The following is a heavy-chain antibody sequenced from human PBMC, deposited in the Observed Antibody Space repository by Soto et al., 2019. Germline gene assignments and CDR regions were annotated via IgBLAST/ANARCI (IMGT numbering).Heavy chain of an antibody. D-gene: IGHD1-1*01. J-gene: IGHJ4*02. CDR3: ARGRYGDY. CDR2: ISAHNGNT. CDR1: GYTYTSYG. Sequence: QVHLVQSGAEVKKPGASVKVSCEASGYTYTSYGITWVRQAAGQGLEWMGWISAHNGNTDYAQKLQGRVIVTRDTSTSTAYMELRSLISDDTAVYYCARGRYGDYWGQGALVTVSS. V-gene: IGHV1-18*01.